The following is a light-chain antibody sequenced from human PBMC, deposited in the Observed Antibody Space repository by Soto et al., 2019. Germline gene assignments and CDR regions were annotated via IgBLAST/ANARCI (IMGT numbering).Light chain of an antibody. Sequence: QSALTPPPSASGSPGQSVTISCTGTSSEVGGYNYVSWYQQHPGKAPKLMIYEVTKRPSGVPDRFSGSKSGNTASLTVSGLQAEDEADYYCNSYAGSNNFVVFGGGTKLTVL. J-gene: IGLJ2*01. CDR2: EVT. CDR3: NSYAGSNNFVV. V-gene: IGLV2-8*01. CDR1: SSEVGGYNY.